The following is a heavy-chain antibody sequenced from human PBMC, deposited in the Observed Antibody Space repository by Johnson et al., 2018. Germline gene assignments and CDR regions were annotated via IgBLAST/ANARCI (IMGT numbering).Heavy chain of an antibody. Sequence: QVQLVESGGGVVQPGRSLRLSCAASGFTFSDYGMHWVRQAPGKGLERVAAISYDGRNEYYADSVKGRFTISRANSKNTGFLQMNSLRAEDTAIYHCAKVDMSLPDQLFLFYVYGRDVWGPGITVTVSS. V-gene: IGHV3-30*18. CDR2: ISYDGRNE. D-gene: IGHD2/OR15-2a*01. CDR3: AKVDMSLPDQLFLFYVYGRDV. CDR1: GFTFSDYG. J-gene: IGHJ6*02.